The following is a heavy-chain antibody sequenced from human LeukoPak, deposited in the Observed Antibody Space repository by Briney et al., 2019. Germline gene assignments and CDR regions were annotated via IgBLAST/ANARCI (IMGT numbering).Heavy chain of an antibody. CDR3: ARDVLDSSSWYVGYYYYYMDV. D-gene: IGHD6-13*01. Sequence: GGSLRLSCAASGFTFSSYWMSWVRQAPGKGLEWVANIKQDGSEKYYVDSVKGRFTISRDNAKNSLYLQMNSLRAEGTAVYYCARDVLDSSSWYVGYYYYYMDVWGKGTTVTVSS. CDR1: GFTFSSYW. J-gene: IGHJ6*03. CDR2: IKQDGSEK. V-gene: IGHV3-7*01.